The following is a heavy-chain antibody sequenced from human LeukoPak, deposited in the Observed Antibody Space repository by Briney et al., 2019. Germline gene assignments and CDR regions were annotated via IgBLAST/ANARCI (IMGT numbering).Heavy chain of an antibody. J-gene: IGHJ6*04. V-gene: IGHV1-18*04. D-gene: IGHD3-9*01. CDR1: GYTFTSYG. CDR3: ARDPYFEGGYYYYGMDV. CDR2: ISAYNGNT. Sequence: GASVKVSCKASGYTFTSYGISWVRQAPGQGLEWMGWISAYNGNTNYAQELQGRVTMTTDTSTSTAYMELRSLRSDDTAAYYCARDPYFEGGYYYYGMDVWGKGTTVTVSS.